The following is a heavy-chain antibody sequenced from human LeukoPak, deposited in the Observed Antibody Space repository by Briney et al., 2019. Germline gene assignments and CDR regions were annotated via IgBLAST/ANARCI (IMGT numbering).Heavy chain of an antibody. CDR2: IYYSGST. V-gene: IGHV4-59*01. Sequence: PSETLSLTCTVSGGSISNYYWSWIRQPPGKGLEWIGYIYYSGSTNYNPSLKSRVTMSVDTSKNQFSLKLSSVTAADTAVYFCARDGGLGCYDGSTYLNWFDPWGQGTLVTVSS. J-gene: IGHJ5*02. D-gene: IGHD3-22*01. CDR1: GGSISNYY. CDR3: ARDGGLGCYDGSTYLNWFDP.